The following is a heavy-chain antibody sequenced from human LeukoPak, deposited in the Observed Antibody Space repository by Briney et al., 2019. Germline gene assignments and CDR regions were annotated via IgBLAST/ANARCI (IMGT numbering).Heavy chain of an antibody. D-gene: IGHD6-19*01. CDR3: ATARDSSGWYRDDAFDI. J-gene: IGHJ3*02. Sequence: ASVKVSCKVSGYTLTELSMHWVRQAPGKGLEWMGGFDPEDGETIYAQKSQGRVTMTEDTSTDTAYMELSSLRSEDTAVYYCATARDSSGWYRDDAFDIWGQGTMVTVSS. CDR1: GYTLTELS. CDR2: FDPEDGET. V-gene: IGHV1-24*01.